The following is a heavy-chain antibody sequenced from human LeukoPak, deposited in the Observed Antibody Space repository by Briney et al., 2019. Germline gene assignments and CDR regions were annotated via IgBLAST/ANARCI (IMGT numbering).Heavy chain of an antibody. CDR2: ISSSSSYI. Sequence: GGSLRLSCAASGFTFSSYSMNWVRQAPGKGLEWVSSISSSSSYIYYADSVKGRFTISRDNAKNSPYLQMNSLRAEDTAVYYCARGPPRTYYDFWSGYLRCDYWGQGTLVTVSS. J-gene: IGHJ4*02. CDR3: ARGPPRTYYDFWSGYLRCDY. CDR1: GFTFSSYS. V-gene: IGHV3-21*01. D-gene: IGHD3-3*01.